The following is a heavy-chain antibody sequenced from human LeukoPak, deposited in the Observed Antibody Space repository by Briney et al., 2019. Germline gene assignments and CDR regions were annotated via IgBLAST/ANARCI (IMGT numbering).Heavy chain of an antibody. Sequence: SQTLSLTCAVSGGSISSGGYSWSWIRQPPGKGLEWIGYIYHSGSTYYNPSLKSRVTISVDRSKNQFSLKLSSVTAADTAVYYCARGGYSGYASFFMEYYFDYWGQGTLVTVSS. V-gene: IGHV4-30-2*01. CDR3: ARGGYSGYASFFMEYYFDY. CDR1: GGSISSGGYS. CDR2: IYHSGST. J-gene: IGHJ4*02. D-gene: IGHD5-12*01.